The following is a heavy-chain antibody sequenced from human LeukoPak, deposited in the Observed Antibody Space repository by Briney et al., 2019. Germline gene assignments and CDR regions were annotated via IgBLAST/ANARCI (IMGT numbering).Heavy chain of an antibody. CDR2: INPNSGGT. CDR1: GYTFSGHY. CDR3: ARDLWFGELPFDY. V-gene: IGHV1-2*02. Sequence: GASVKVSCKASGYTFSGHYMHWVRQAPGQGLEWMGWINPNSGGTNYAQKFQGRVTMTRDTSISTAYMELSRLRSDDTAVYYCARDLWFGELPFDYWGQGTLVTVSS. J-gene: IGHJ4*02. D-gene: IGHD3-10*01.